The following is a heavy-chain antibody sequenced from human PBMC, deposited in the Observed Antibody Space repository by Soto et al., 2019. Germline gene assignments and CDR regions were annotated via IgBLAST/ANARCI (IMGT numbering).Heavy chain of an antibody. CDR3: AGAQYYYDSSGYLYNWFDP. V-gene: IGHV4-31*03. CDR1: GGSISTGGYY. Sequence: QVQLQESGPGLVKPSQTLSLTCTVSGGSISTGGYYWSWIRQHPGKGLEWIGYIYYSGSTYYNPSLKSRVTISVDTSKHQFFRTISSVTAADTAVYYRAGAQYYYDSSGYLYNWFDPWGQGTLVTVSS. D-gene: IGHD3-22*01. J-gene: IGHJ5*02. CDR2: IYYSGST.